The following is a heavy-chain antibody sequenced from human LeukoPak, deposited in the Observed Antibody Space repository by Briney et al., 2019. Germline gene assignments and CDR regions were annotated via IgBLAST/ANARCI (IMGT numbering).Heavy chain of an antibody. D-gene: IGHD6-13*01. J-gene: IGHJ3*02. Sequence: SGTLSLTCAVSGGSISSSNWWSWVRQPPGKGLEWIGEIYHSGSTNYNPSLKSRATISVDKSKNQFSLKLNSVTAADTAVYYCARVMGSSSWPKIPDAFDIWGQGTMVTVSS. CDR3: ARVMGSSSWPKIPDAFDI. CDR1: GGSISSSNW. CDR2: IYHSGST. V-gene: IGHV4-4*02.